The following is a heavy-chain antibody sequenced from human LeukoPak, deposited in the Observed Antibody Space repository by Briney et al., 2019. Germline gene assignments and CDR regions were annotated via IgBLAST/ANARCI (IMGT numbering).Heavy chain of an antibody. J-gene: IGHJ5*02. CDR2: IYYSEST. D-gene: IGHD3-9*01. CDR3: ARGHIYDSLTGYYELNWFDP. V-gene: IGHV4-39*07. CDR1: GGSISSSSYY. Sequence: PSQTLSLTCTVSGGSISSSSYYWGWIRQPPGKGLEWIARIYYSESTYYNPSLKSRVTIAVDTSKNQFSRKLSSVTAADAAVYYCARGHIYDSLTGYYELNWFDPWGQGTLVTVSS.